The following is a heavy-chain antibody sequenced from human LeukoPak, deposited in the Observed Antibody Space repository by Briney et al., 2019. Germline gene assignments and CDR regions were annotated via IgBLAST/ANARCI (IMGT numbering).Heavy chain of an antibody. CDR2: INHSGST. D-gene: IGHD3-10*01. Sequence: SETLSLTCAVYGGSFSGYYWSWIRQPPGKGLEWIGEINHSGSTNYNPSLKSRVTISVDTSKNQFSLKLSSVTAADTAIYYCARDAKYYFGSRTYFFFEYWGQGTLLTVSS. CDR3: ARDAKYYFGSRTYFFFEY. J-gene: IGHJ4*02. V-gene: IGHV4-34*01. CDR1: GGSFSGYY.